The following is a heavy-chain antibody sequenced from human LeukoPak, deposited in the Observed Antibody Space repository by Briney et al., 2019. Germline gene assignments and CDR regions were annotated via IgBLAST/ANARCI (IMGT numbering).Heavy chain of an antibody. Sequence: SVKVSCKASGGTFSSYAISWVRQAPGQGLEWMGGIIPIFGTANYAQKFQGRVTITTDESTSTAYMELRSLRSDDTAVYYCAREALGYTQSAIAFDPWGQGTLVTVSS. V-gene: IGHV1-69*05. CDR3: AREALGYTQSAIAFDP. D-gene: IGHD2-2*02. CDR1: GGTFSSYA. CDR2: IIPIFGTA. J-gene: IGHJ5*02.